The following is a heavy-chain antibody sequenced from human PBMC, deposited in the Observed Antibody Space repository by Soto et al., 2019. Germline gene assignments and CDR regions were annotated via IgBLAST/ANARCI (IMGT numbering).Heavy chain of an antibody. CDR2: ISAYSGNT. V-gene: IGHV1-18*01. CDR3: ARKGLSKVDY. D-gene: IGHD2-8*01. J-gene: IGHJ4*02. Sequence: ASVKVSCKAPGYTFTSYGISWVRQAPGQGLEWMGWISAYSGNTNYAQKLQGRVNMTTDTSTSTAYMELRSLRSEDTAVYYCARKGLSKVDYWGQGTLVTVSS. CDR1: GYTFTSYG.